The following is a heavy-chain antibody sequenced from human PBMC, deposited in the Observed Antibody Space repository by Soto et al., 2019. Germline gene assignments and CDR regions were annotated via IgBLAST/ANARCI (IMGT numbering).Heavy chain of an antibody. J-gene: IGHJ5*02. D-gene: IGHD3-3*01. V-gene: IGHV3-23*01. CDR1: GFTFSSYA. CDR2: ISGSGGST. CDR3: AKGGLDFWSGYTSGPWFDP. Sequence: GGSLRLSCAASGFTFSSYAMSWVRQAPGKGLEWVSAISGSGGSTYYADSVKGRFTISRDNSKNTLYLQMNSLRAEDTAVYYCAKGGLDFWSGYTSGPWFDPWGQGTLVTVSS.